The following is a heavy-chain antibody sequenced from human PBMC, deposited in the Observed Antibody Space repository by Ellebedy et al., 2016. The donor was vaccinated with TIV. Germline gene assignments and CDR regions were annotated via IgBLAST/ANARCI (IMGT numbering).Heavy chain of an antibody. V-gene: IGHV4-4*07. CDR3: ARVHCSFTTCDYYYMDV. CDR2: IFTSGSF. Sequence: SETLSLXCTVSGGSASRYFWSWIRQPAGKGLEWIGRIFTSGSFNYNPSLMSRVTMSVVTSKNQISLRLNSVTAADTAVYYCARVHCSFTTCDYYYMDVWGKGTTVTVSS. D-gene: IGHD1-1*01. J-gene: IGHJ6*03. CDR1: GGSASRYF.